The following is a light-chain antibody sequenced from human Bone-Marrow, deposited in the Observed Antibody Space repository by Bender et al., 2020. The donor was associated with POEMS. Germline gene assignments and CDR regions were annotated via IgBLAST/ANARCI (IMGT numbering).Light chain of an antibody. V-gene: IGLV3-21*03. Sequence: YVLSQPPSVSVAPERTATISCGADNIVIKSVHWYQHKPGQAPILLVYADSARPSGIPERFSGSNSGNTATLTINRVEVGDEADYYCQVWDSPSDHVVFGGGTKLTV. CDR3: QVWDSPSDHVV. CDR2: ADS. CDR1: NIVIKS. J-gene: IGLJ2*01.